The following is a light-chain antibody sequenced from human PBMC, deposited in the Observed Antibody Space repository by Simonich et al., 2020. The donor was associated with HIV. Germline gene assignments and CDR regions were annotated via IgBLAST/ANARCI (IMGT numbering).Light chain of an antibody. CDR3: QQYNNWPLT. V-gene: IGKV3-15*01. J-gene: IGKJ4*01. CDR2: GAS. Sequence: EIVMTQSPATLSVSPGERATLTCRASPSVSSNLAWYPQKPGQGPRLLIHGASTRATSIPARVSGSGSGTEFTLTISSLQSEDFAVYHCQQYNNWPLTFGGGTKVEIK. CDR1: PSVSSN.